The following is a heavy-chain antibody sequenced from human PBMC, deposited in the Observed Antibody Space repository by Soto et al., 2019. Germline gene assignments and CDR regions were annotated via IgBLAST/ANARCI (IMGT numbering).Heavy chain of an antibody. D-gene: IGHD3-10*01. CDR2: INAGSGNT. Sequence: ASVKVSCKASGYTFTSYAMHWVRQAPGQRLEWKGWINAGSGNTKYSQKFQGRVTITRDTSASTAYMELSSLRSDDTAVYYCARGGAIGYYYGSGNNYFDYWGQGTLVTVSS. CDR3: ARGGAIGYYYGSGNNYFDY. J-gene: IGHJ4*02. CDR1: GYTFTSYA. V-gene: IGHV1-3*01.